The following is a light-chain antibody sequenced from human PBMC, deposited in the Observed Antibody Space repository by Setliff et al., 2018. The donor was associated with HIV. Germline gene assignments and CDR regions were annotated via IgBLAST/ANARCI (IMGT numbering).Light chain of an antibody. CDR3: CSYTSSLTYV. Sequence: SVLTPPASVSGSPGQSITISCSGTSSDVGSYNFVSWYQQHPGKAPQLIIYDVSQRPSGVSSRFSGSKSGNTASLTISGLQAEDQADYYCCSYTSSLTYVFGTGTKVTVL. CDR2: DVS. V-gene: IGLV2-14*03. J-gene: IGLJ1*01. CDR1: SSDVGSYNF.